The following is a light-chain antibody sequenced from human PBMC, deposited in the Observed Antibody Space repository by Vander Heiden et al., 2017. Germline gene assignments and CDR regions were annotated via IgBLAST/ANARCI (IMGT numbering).Light chain of an antibody. V-gene: IGLV1-40*01. CDR1: SCNIEGGYD. CDR3: RSYDSSLSGSWV. J-gene: IGLJ3*02. CDR2: DNN. Sequence: QSVLTHPPPVPGAPGQRVSISCSSSSCNIEGGYDVHWYQQLPGTDPKLLIYDNNNRPSGVPDRFSGSKSGTSASLAITGLQAEDEADYYCRSYDSSLSGSWVFGGGTKLTVL.